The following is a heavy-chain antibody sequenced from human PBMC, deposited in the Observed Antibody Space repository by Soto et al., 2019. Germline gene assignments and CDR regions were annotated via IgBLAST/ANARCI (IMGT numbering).Heavy chain of an antibody. D-gene: IGHD1-26*01. J-gene: IGHJ4*01. Sequence: SVKVSCKALGNTFTYRYLHWVRQAPGQALEWMGWITPFSGDVHYAQKFQERVTITRDRSINTAYMQMSSLRSEDTAMYFCASAAAGSGPFTWELPDHWG. CDR1: GNTFTYRY. CDR3: ASAAAGSGPFTWELPDH. CDR2: ITPFSGDV. V-gene: IGHV1-45*02.